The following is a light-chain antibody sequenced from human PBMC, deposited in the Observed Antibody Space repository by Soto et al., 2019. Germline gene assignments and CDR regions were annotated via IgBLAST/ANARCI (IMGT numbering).Light chain of an antibody. J-gene: IGLJ1*01. CDR2: EVV. Sequence: QSVLTQPPSASGSPGQSVTISCTGTKSDIGVYDFVSWYQHHPGKAPRLIIYEVVQRPSGVPDRFSGSKSGNTASLTVSGLQAADEADYFCKSYAGSNTYVFGSGPRPPS. V-gene: IGLV2-8*01. CDR1: KSDIGVYDF. CDR3: KSYAGSNTYV.